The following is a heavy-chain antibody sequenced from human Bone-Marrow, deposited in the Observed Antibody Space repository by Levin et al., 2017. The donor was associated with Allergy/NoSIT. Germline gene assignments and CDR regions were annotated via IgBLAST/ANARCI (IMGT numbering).Heavy chain of an antibody. Sequence: GESLKISCAASGFTFSDYAMTWVRQAPGKGLEWVSVITGGGFNTYYGDSVKGRFTVSRDNSKNTLYLELNSLRAEDTAVYYCAKKQGGTSGFAFDVWGQGTMVTVSS. CDR3: AKKQGGTSGFAFDV. V-gene: IGHV3-23*01. CDR2: ITGGGFNT. CDR1: GFTFSDYA. J-gene: IGHJ3*01. D-gene: IGHD1-1*01.